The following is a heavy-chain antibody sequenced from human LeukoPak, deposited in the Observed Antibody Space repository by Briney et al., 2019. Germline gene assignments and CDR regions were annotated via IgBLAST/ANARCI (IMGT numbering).Heavy chain of an antibody. J-gene: IGHJ4*02. D-gene: IGHD4-17*01. CDR1: GFTFGDYA. Sequence: GSLRLSCTASGFTFGDYAMSWVRQAPGKGLEWVGFIRSKAYGGTTEYAASVKGRFTISRDDSKSIAYLQMNSLKTEDTAVYYCTSDPPFTVTYGYFDYWGQGTLVTVSS. CDR3: TSDPPFTVTYGYFDY. CDR2: IRSKAYGGTT. V-gene: IGHV3-49*04.